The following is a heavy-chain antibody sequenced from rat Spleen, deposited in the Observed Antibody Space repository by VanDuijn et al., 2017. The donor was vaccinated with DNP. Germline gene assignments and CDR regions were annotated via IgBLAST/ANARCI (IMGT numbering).Heavy chain of an antibody. CDR1: GFTFSAYY. V-gene: IGHV5-22*01. D-gene: IGHD4-3*01. CDR2: IGSAAYAP. J-gene: IGHJ2*01. CDR3: VRWNSGHFDY. Sequence: EVQLVESGGDLVQPGRSLKLFCAASGFTFSAYYMAWVRQAPAKGLEWVAYIGSAAYAPYYTDSVKGRFAISRDNAKSTLYLQMNSLRSEDMATYYCVRWNSGHFDYWGQGVMVTVSS.